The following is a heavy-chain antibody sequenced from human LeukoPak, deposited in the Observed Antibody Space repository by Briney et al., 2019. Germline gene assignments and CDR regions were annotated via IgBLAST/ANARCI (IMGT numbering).Heavy chain of an antibody. J-gene: IGHJ6*03. V-gene: IGHV1-8*03. CDR2: MNPNSGNT. CDR3: AREDSSWNLMRYNYYMDV. Sequence: GASVKVSCKASGYTFTSYDINWVRQATGQGLEWMGWMNPNSGNTGYAQKFQGRVTITRNTSISTAYMELSSLRSEDTAVYYCAREDSSWNLMRYNYYMDVWGKGTTVTVSS. D-gene: IGHD6-13*01. CDR1: GYTFTSYD.